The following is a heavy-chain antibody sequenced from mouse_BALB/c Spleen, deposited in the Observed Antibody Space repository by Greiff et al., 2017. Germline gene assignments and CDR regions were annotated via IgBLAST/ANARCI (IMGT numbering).Heavy chain of an antibody. CDR1: GFNIKDTY. V-gene: IGHV14-3*02. D-gene: IGHD2-1*01. J-gene: IGHJ4*01. Sequence: VQLQQSGAELVKPGASVKLSCTASGFNIKDTYMHWVKQRPEQGLEWIGRIDPANGNTKYDPKFQGKATITADTSSNTAYLQLSSLTSEDTAVYYCAREVYYGNYAYAMDYWGQGTSVTVSS. CDR2: IDPANGNT. CDR3: AREVYYGNYAYAMDY.